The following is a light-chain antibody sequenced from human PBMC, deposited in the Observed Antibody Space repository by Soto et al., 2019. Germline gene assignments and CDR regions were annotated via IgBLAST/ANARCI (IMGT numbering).Light chain of an antibody. CDR1: QTVIHN. J-gene: IGKJ1*01. Sequence: ELVLTQSPGTPSLSPGERATLSCRASQTVIHNYLAWHQQKPGQTPRLLVYGASTRATGIPARFSGSGSGTEFTLTISSLQSEDFAVYYCQQYNNWPRTFGQGTKVDIK. CDR2: GAS. CDR3: QQYNNWPRT. V-gene: IGKV3-15*01.